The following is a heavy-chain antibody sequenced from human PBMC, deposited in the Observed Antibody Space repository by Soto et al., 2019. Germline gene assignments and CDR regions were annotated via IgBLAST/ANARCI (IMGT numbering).Heavy chain of an antibody. CDR2: IWYDGSNK. D-gene: IGHD3-22*01. CDR1: GFTFSSYG. J-gene: IGHJ4*02. V-gene: IGHV3-33*01. CDR3: ARDGVRSSGYPIDY. Sequence: QVPLVESGGGVVQPGRSLRLSCAASGFTFSSYGMHWVRQAPGKGLEWVAVIWYDGSNKYYADSVKGRFTISRDNSKNTLYLQMNSLRAEDTAVYYCARDGVRSSGYPIDYWGQGTLVTVSS.